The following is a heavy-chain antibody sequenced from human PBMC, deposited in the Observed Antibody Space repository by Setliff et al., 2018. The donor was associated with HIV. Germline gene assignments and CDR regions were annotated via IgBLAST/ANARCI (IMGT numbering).Heavy chain of an antibody. J-gene: IGHJ3*02. D-gene: IGHD6-25*01. Sequence: GGSLRLSCAASGFTFTAHGMHWVRQAPDKGLEWVAFINYDENSEYYADSVKGRVTISRDNFRNTVDLQMNNLRPEDTAAYYCAKDGDYRSGDYDAFDIWGQGTMVTVS. CDR2: INYDENSE. CDR3: AKDGDYRSGDYDAFDI. V-gene: IGHV3-30*02. CDR1: GFTFTAHG.